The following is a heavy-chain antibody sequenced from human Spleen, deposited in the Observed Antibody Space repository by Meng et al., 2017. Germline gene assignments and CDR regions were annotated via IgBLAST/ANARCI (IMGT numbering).Heavy chain of an antibody. V-gene: IGHV3-53*02. Sequence: VETGGGLSQRGGSLRLSCVASGFTVSGNYMTWVRQAPGKGPEWLSVIYTSGTTYYAESVRGRFTVSRDNSKNTLYLQMNSLRVEDTAVYYCARGPLREHAWGQGTLVTVSS. CDR1: GFTVSGNY. D-gene: IGHD1/OR15-1a*01. J-gene: IGHJ5*02. CDR2: IYTSGTT. CDR3: ARGPLREHA.